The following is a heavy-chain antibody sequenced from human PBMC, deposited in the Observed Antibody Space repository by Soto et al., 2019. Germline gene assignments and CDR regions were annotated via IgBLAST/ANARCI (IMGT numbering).Heavy chain of an antibody. Sequence: EVQLVESGGGLVQPGGSLRLSCAASGFTFSSYWMHWVRQVPGKGLLWVSRIDEYGSTINYADSVRGRFTISRDNARNTLYLEMNSLRAEDTALYYWTRDIGGKGAYWGPGTLVTFSS. J-gene: IGHJ4*02. CDR2: IDEYGSTI. CDR1: GFTFSSYW. CDR3: TRDIGGKGAY. V-gene: IGHV3-74*01. D-gene: IGHD3-10*01.